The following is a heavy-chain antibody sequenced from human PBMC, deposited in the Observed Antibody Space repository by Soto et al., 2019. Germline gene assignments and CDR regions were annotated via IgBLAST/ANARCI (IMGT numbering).Heavy chain of an antibody. CDR2: IIPFFGKA. D-gene: IGHD6-13*01. J-gene: IGHJ5*02. CDR3: ATGKYSSSWYRFDP. V-gene: IGHV1-69*13. Sequence: GASVKVSCKASGYTFTSYGISWVRQAPGQGLEWMGWIIPFFGKANYAQKLQGRVTITADESTSTAYMELSSLRSEDTAVYYCATGKYSSSWYRFDPWGQGTLVTVSS. CDR1: GYTFTSYG.